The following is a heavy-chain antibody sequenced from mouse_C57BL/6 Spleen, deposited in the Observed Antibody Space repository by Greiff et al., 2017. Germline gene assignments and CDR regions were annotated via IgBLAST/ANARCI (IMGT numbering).Heavy chain of an antibody. CDR2: IDPSGSET. D-gene: IGHD1-1*01. CDR1: GYTFTSYW. Sequence: QVQLKQPGAELVRPGSSVKLSCKASGYTFTSYWMHWVKQRPIQGLEWIGNIDPSGSETHYNQKFKDKATFTVDKSSSTAYIQLSSLTSEDSAVDYWSRGDDYGSVPFDYWGQGTTLTVSS. V-gene: IGHV1-52*01. J-gene: IGHJ2*01. CDR3: SRGDDYGSVPFDY.